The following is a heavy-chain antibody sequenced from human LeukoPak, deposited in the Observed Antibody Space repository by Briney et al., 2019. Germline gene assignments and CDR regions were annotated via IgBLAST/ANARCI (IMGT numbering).Heavy chain of an antibody. J-gene: IGHJ4*02. V-gene: IGHV3-23*01. CDR1: GFIFSSYA. D-gene: IGHD2-8*01. Sequence: GGSLRLSCAASGFIFSSYAMSWVRQAPGKGLEWVSTISGSGGSTYYADSVKGRFTISRDNSKNTVYLQMNSLRAEDTAVYYCEKDRSCTNDVCHEDFDYWGQGTLVTVSS. CDR3: EKDRSCTNDVCHEDFDY. CDR2: ISGSGGST.